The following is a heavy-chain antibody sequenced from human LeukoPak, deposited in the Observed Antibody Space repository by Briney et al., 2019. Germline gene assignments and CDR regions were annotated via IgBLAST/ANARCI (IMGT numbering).Heavy chain of an antibody. J-gene: IGHJ5*02. V-gene: IGHV4-39*07. CDR2: IYYSGST. CDR1: GGSISSSSYY. CDR3: ARDRVVVVPAAPERTLFDP. D-gene: IGHD2-2*01. Sequence: SETLSLTCTVSGGSISSSSYYWGWIRQPPGKGLEWIGSIYYSGSTYYNPSLKSRVTISVGTSKNQFSLKLSSVTAADTAVYYCARDRVVVVPAAPERTLFDPWGQGTLVTVSS.